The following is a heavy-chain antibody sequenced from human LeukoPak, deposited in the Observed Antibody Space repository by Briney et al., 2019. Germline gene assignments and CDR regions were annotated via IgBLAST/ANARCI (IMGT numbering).Heavy chain of an antibody. Sequence: ASVKVSCEASGYTFTTYAMHWVRQAPGQRLEWMGWINAGNGNTKYSQNFQGRVTITRDSSASTSYMELSSLRSEDTAVYYCARGGLGGSGYFDFWGQGTLVTVSS. CDR3: ARGGLGGSGYFDF. V-gene: IGHV1-3*01. CDR1: GYTFTTYA. J-gene: IGHJ4*02. CDR2: INAGNGNT. D-gene: IGHD2-15*01.